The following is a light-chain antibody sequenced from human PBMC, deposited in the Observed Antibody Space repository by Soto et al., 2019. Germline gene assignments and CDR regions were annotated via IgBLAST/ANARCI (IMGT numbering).Light chain of an antibody. Sequence: EIVMTQSPATLSVSPGERATLSCWASQSVYTTLAWYQQKPGQAPRLLIYGASTRATGIPARFSGTGSATEFTLTISSLQYEDSAVYSCQQYNKWPLTFGGGTQVEI. J-gene: IGKJ4*01. V-gene: IGKV3-15*01. CDR1: QSVYTT. CDR3: QQYNKWPLT. CDR2: GAS.